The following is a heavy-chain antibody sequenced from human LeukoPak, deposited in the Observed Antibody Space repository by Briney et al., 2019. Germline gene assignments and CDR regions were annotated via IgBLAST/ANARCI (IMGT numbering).Heavy chain of an antibody. CDR1: GFTFGKYW. D-gene: IGHD2-2*01. Sequence: PGGSLRLSCVASGFTFGKYWMSWVRQAPGEGLEWVANIKLDGSEKNYVGSVKGRFTISRDNTKNSLYLQMNSLKIEDTALYHCTRLGGGSPDLIIVPGANKLKWYDPWGQGTLVTVSS. CDR2: IKLDGSEK. CDR3: TRLGGGSPDLIIVPGANKLKWYDP. V-gene: IGHV3-7*03. J-gene: IGHJ5*02.